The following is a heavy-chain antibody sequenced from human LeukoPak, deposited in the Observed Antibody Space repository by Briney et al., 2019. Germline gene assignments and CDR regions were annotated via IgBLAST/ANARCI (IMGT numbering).Heavy chain of an antibody. CDR3: LLQMTYGELSDPDF. V-gene: IGHV3-21*01. CDR2: SGTRSGTK. CDR1: GFTLSSLA. J-gene: IGHJ4*02. Sequence: GGSLRLSCAASGFTLSSLAMHWVRQAPGKGLEWASSSGTRSGTKYYADSVMGRFTISRDSAMNSVSLQIHSLRAEDTAVYYCLLQMTYGELSDPDFRGQGTLVTVSS. D-gene: IGHD3-16*02.